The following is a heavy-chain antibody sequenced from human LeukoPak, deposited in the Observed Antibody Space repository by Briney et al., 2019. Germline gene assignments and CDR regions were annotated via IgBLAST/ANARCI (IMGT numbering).Heavy chain of an antibody. V-gene: IGHV3-74*01. CDR1: GITLSGYG. J-gene: IGHJ3*02. D-gene: IGHD1/OR15-1a*01. CDR2: IQSDGSST. Sequence: GGSLRLSCAASGITLSGYGMHWVRQAPGKGLVWVSRIQSDGSSTSYADLVKGRFTVSRDNAKNTLYLQLNSLRVEDTAVYYCRITATTSDAFDIWGQGTMVTVSS. CDR3: RITATTSDAFDI.